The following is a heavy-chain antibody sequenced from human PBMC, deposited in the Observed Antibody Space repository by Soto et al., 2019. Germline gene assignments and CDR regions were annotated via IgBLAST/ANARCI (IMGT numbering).Heavy chain of an antibody. D-gene: IGHD6-6*01. V-gene: IGHV1-18*04. J-gene: IGHJ6*02. CDR3: ARDWEQLVHYYYYGMDV. Sequence: EASVKVSCKASGYTFTSYGISWVRQAPGQGLEWMGWISAYNGNTNYAQKLQGRVTMTTDTSTSTAYMELRSLRSDDTAVYYCARDWEQLVHYYYYGMDVWGQGTTVTVSS. CDR1: GYTFTSYG. CDR2: ISAYNGNT.